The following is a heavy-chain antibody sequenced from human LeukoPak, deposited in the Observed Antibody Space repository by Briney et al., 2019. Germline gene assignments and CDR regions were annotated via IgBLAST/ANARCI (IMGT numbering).Heavy chain of an antibody. CDR3: AKDSGSGSYYSFDY. D-gene: IGHD3-10*01. CDR2: ISGSGGST. V-gene: IGHV3-23*01. CDR1: GFTFSSYA. J-gene: IGHJ4*02. Sequence: PGGSLRLSCAASGFTFSSYAMSWVRQAPGKGLEWVSAISGSGGSTYYADSVKGRFTISRDDSKNTLYLQMNSLRAEDTAVYYCAKDSGSGSYYSFDYWGQGTLVTVSS.